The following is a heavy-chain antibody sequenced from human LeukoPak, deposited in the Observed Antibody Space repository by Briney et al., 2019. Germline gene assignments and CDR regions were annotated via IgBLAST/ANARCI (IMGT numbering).Heavy chain of an antibody. Sequence: SLKVSCKASVGTFSSYAISCVRQAPGQGLEWRGRIIPILGIANYTQKCQGRVTITSDKSTSTAYIELSSLICEDTALYYRARDYGYSSNPARFDTWGQGTLVTVSS. J-gene: IGHJ5*02. CDR1: VGTFSSYA. CDR2: IIPILGIA. CDR3: ARDYGYSSNPARFDT. V-gene: IGHV1-69*04. D-gene: IGHD6-13*01.